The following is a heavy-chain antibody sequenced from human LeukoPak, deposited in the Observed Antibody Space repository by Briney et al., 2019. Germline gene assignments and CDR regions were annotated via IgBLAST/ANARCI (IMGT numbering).Heavy chain of an antibody. Sequence: GGSLRLSCAASGFTFSSSWMTWVRQAPGKGLEWVSSVSSDGANTFYADSVKGRFTISSDSSKNTVFLQMNSLRADDTAVYYCAKDASVAGNYEYWGQGTLVTVSS. CDR2: VSSDGANT. D-gene: IGHD6-19*01. J-gene: IGHJ4*02. CDR3: AKDASVAGNYEY. V-gene: IGHV3-23*01. CDR1: GFTFSSSW.